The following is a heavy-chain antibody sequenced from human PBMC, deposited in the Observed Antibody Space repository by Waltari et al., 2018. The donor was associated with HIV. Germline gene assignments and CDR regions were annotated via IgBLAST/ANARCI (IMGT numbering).Heavy chain of an antibody. CDR3: TTGGYPTEAFDV. CDR2: IKSKRDGGAT. D-gene: IGHD5-12*01. J-gene: IGHJ3*01. V-gene: IGHV3-15*01. Sequence: EVLVVESGVGLVKPGGSIRVSCASSQLTFEDFWMTWVRQAPGKGLEWVGRIKSKRDGGATDYAASVKGRFVISRDDSQNTLYLQMSGLRTEDTAMYYCTTGGYPTEAFDVWGQGTMVTVSP. CDR1: QLTFEDFW.